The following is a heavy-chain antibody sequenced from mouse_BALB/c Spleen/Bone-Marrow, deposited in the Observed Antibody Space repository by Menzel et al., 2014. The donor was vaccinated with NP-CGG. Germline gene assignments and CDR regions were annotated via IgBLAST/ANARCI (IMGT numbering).Heavy chain of an antibody. CDR1: GFTLSGYN. V-gene: IGHV5-6-4*01. Sequence: EVKLVESGGGLVKPGGSLKLSCAAPGFTLSGYNMSWVRQTPEKRLEWVATISSGGSYTYYLDSVKGRFTISKDNAENTLYLQMSSLKSEDTAMYYCTKLLRLREYFDVWGAGTTVTVSS. CDR3: TKLLRLREYFDV. D-gene: IGHD1-2*01. J-gene: IGHJ1*01. CDR2: ISSGGSYT.